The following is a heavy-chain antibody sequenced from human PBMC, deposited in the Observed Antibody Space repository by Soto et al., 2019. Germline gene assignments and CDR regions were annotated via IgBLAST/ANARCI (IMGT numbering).Heavy chain of an antibody. V-gene: IGHV3-23*01. CDR2: ISGIGDST. CDR3: AKGVPGIAVAGTGYFQH. Sequence: EVQLLESGGGLVQPGGSLSLSCAASGFTFSSYAMSWVRQAPGKGLEWVSGISGIGDSTYYADSVKGRFTISRDNSKNTLYRQMNSMRAEDTAVYYCAKGVPGIAVAGTGYFQHWGQGTLVTVSS. D-gene: IGHD6-19*01. CDR1: GFTFSSYA. J-gene: IGHJ1*01.